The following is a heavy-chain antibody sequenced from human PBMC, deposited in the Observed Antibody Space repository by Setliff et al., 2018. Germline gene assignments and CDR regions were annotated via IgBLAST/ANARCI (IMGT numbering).Heavy chain of an antibody. Sequence: TSETLSLTCSVSGGSISSYLWNWVRQPAGKGLEWIGRIYSNENTNYNPSLKSRVTMSIDTSKNQLSLKLSSVTAADTAVYYCARSMIQRNYYCGLDVWGQGTTVTVSS. CDR2: IYSNENT. CDR1: GGSISSYL. V-gene: IGHV4-4*07. CDR3: ARSMIQRNYYCGLDV. J-gene: IGHJ6*02. D-gene: IGHD3-16*01.